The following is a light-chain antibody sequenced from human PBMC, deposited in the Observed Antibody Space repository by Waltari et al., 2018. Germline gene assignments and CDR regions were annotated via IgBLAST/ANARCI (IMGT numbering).Light chain of an antibody. CDR2: DTS. Sequence: DIRMTPSPSSLSAFVGGRVTINCRASRGISNSLAWYQQKPGKAPKMLIYDTSKLESGVPSRFSGSGSGTDYTLTISSLQPEDFATYYCQQYYVTLSLTFGGGTKVESK. CDR1: RGISNS. CDR3: QQYYVTLSLT. V-gene: IGKV1-NL1*01. J-gene: IGKJ4*01.